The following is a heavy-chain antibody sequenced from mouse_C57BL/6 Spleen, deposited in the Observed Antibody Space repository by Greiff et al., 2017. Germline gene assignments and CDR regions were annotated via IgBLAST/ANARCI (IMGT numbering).Heavy chain of an antibody. CDR2: INPNNGGT. V-gene: IGHV1-18*01. CDR1: GYTFTDYN. D-gene: IGHD3-2*02. J-gene: IGHJ2*01. CDR3: ARGEDRDSSGYLYYFDY. Sequence: VQLQQSGPELVKPGASVKIPCKASGYTFTDYNMDWVKQSHGKSLEWIGDINPNNGGTIYNQKFKGKATLTVDKSSSTAYMELRSLTSEDTAVYYCARGEDRDSSGYLYYFDYWGQGTTLTVSS.